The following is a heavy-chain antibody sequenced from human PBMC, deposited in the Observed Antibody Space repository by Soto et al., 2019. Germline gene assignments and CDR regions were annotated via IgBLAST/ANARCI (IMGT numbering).Heavy chain of an antibody. CDR1: GFTLSSYG. CDR3: AKALGELSPESYDY. J-gene: IGHJ4*02. D-gene: IGHD3-16*02. Sequence: PGGCLRRSCAAAGFTLSSYGVHWVRQAPGKGLEWVAVISYDGSDKYYADSVKGRFTISRDNSKNTLNLQMNSLRADDTAVYYCAKALGELSPESYDYWGQGT. V-gene: IGHV3-30*18. CDR2: ISYDGSDK.